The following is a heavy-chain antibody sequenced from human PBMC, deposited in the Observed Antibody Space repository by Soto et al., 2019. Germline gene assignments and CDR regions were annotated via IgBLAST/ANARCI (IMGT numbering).Heavy chain of an antibody. V-gene: IGHV3-30*18. Sequence: GGSLRLSCAASGFTFSSYGMHWVRQAPGKGLEWVAVISYDGSNKYYADSVKGRFTISRDNSKNTLYLQMNSLRAEDTAVYYCAKDSLRSFGKAAADYWGQGTLVTVSS. CDR2: ISYDGSNK. D-gene: IGHD6-13*01. CDR3: AKDSLRSFGKAAADY. J-gene: IGHJ4*02. CDR1: GFTFSSYG.